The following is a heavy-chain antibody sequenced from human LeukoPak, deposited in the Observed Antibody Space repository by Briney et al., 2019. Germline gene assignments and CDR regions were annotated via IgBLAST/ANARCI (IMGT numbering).Heavy chain of an antibody. J-gene: IGHJ4*02. V-gene: IGHV4-59*01. D-gene: IGHD1-26*01. Sequence: PSETLSLTCTVSGGSISSYYWSWIRQPPGKGLEWIGYIYYSGSTNYNPSLKSRVTISVDTSKNQFSLKLSSVTAADTAVYYCAAVNRSSRSYNRLDYWGQGTLVTVSS. CDR1: GGSISSYY. CDR3: AAVNRSSRSYNRLDY. CDR2: IYYSGST.